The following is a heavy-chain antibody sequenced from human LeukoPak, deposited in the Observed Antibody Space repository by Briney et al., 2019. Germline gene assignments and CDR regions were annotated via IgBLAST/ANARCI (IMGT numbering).Heavy chain of an antibody. D-gene: IGHD3-3*01. V-gene: IGHV4-39*01. CDR2: IYYSGST. Sequence: SETLSLTCTVSGGSISSSSYYWGWIRQPPGKGLEWIGSIYYSGSTYYNPSLKSRVTISVDTSKNQFSLKLSSVTAADTAVYYCARVDDFSSMDVWGKGTTVTVSS. J-gene: IGHJ6*04. CDR1: GGSISSSSYY. CDR3: ARVDDFSSMDV.